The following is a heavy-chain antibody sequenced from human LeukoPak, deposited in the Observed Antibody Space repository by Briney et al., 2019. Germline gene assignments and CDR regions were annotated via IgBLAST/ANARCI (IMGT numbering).Heavy chain of an antibody. CDR3: ARGMYYYDSSGYFGY. V-gene: IGHV3-48*01. CDR1: GFTFSSYS. Sequence: GGSLRLSCAASGFTFSSYSMTWVRQAPGKGLEWVSYISSSSSTIYYADSVKGRFTISRDNAKNSLYLQMNSLRAEDTAVYYCARGMYYYDSSGYFGYWGQGTLVTVSS. D-gene: IGHD3-22*01. J-gene: IGHJ4*02. CDR2: ISSSSSTI.